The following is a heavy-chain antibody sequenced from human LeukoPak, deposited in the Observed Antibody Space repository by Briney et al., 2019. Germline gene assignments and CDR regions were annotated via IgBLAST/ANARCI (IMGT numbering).Heavy chain of an antibody. V-gene: IGHV3-48*02. CDR1: DFSFRTHS. CDR2: ISSGGGVT. Sequence: GGSLRLSCGASDFSFRTHSMIWARQTPGTGLEWISYISSGGGVTHYAESVKGRFSISRDNAKNSLFLQMNRLKDEDTAVYCCARVGVGDWGSVWDHWGQGVRVTVSS. J-gene: IGHJ4*02. CDR3: ARVGVGDWGSVWDH. D-gene: IGHD3-16*01.